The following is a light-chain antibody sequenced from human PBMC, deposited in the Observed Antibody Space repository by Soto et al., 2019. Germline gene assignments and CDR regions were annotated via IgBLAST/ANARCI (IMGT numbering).Light chain of an antibody. V-gene: IGLV2-14*03. J-gene: IGLJ3*02. Sequence: QSALTQPASVSDSPGQSITISCTGTSSDVGGSDPVSWYQQYPGKAPKLMIYDVSNRPSGVSDRFSGSKSGNTVSLTISGLQAEDEADYYCSSYSGSTVVFGGGTKLTVL. CDR2: DVS. CDR1: SSDVGGSDP. CDR3: SSYSGSTVV.